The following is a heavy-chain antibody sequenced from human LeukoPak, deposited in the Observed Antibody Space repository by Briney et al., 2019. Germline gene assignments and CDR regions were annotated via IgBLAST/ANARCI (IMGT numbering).Heavy chain of an antibody. D-gene: IGHD3-22*01. J-gene: IGHJ5*02. CDR2: IYYRGST. CDR3: ARYRASSGKAWFDP. CDR1: GGSISSSSYY. V-gene: IGHV4-39*01. Sequence: SETLSLTCTVSGGSISSSSYYWGGIRQPPGKGLECIGSIYYRGSTYYNPSLKSRVTISVDTPKNQFPLKLSSVTAADTAVYYCARYRASSGKAWFDPWGQGTLSPSPQ.